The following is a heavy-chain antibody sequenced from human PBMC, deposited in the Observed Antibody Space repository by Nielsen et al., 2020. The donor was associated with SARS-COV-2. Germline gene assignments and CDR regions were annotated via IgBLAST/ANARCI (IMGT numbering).Heavy chain of an antibody. V-gene: IGHV3-23*01. D-gene: IGHD3/OR15-3a*01. CDR1: GFTFSNDA. CDR3: AKEKRGLFLGLYDL. Sequence: GESLKISCAASGFTFSNDAMSWVRQAPGKGLEWVSFISGSDSDTYYADSVKGRFTISRDNSKITSYLQMRSLGAEDTAVYYCAKEKRGLFLGLYDLWGQGTLVTVSS. CDR2: ISGSDSDT. J-gene: IGHJ5*02.